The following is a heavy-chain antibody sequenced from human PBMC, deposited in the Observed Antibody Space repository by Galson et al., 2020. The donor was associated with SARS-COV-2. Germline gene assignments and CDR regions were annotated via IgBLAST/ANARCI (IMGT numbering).Heavy chain of an antibody. Sequence: QAGGSLRLSCAAPGFTFSSYAMSWVRQAPGKGLEWVSAISGSGGSTYYADSVKGRFTISRDNSKNTLYLQMKSLRAEDTAVYYCAKDRTVHSVSYMYFQHWGQGTLVTVSS. CDR1: GFTFSSYA. D-gene: IGHD1-26*01. CDR3: AKDRTVHSVSYMYFQH. V-gene: IGHV3-23*01. J-gene: IGHJ1*01. CDR2: ISGSGGST.